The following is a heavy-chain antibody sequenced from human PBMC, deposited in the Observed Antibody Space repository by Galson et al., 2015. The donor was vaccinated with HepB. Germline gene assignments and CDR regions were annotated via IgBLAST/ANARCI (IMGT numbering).Heavy chain of an antibody. CDR3: ARGLKSSSSYYGMDV. J-gene: IGHJ6*02. CDR1: GGSFSGYY. CDR2: INHSGST. Sequence: SETLSLTCAVYGGSFSGYYWSWIRQPPGKGLEWIGEINHSGSTNYNPPLKSRVTISVDTSKNQFSLKLSSVTAADTAVYYCARGLKSSSSYYGMDVWGQGITVTVSS. V-gene: IGHV4-34*01. D-gene: IGHD6-6*01.